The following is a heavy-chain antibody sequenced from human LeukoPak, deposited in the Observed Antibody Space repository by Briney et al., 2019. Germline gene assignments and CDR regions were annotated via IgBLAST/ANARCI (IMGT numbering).Heavy chain of an antibody. D-gene: IGHD6-19*01. V-gene: IGHV3-23*01. J-gene: IGHJ4*02. CDR3: ASQYSRGWYYFDY. CDR1: GFTLRSYT. CDR2: ISGSAGST. Sequence: GGSLRLSCAASGFTLRSYTMNWVRQAPGKGLEWVSTISGSAGSTYHADSVKGRFTISRDNSKNTLYLQMNSLRAEDTAVYYCASQYSRGWYYFDYWGQGTLVTVSS.